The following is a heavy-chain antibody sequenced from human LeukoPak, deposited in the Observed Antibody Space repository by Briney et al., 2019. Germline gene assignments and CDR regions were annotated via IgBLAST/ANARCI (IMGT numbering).Heavy chain of an antibody. CDR1: GGSISGGFH. CDR3: ARLSHPSASGSYHLDY. J-gene: IGHJ4*02. V-gene: IGHV4-31*03. D-gene: IGHD3-10*01. Sequence: SETLSLTCTVSGGSISGGFHWTWIRQHPGKGLEWIGYIYYSGSTDYNPSLKSRVTISVDTSKKQFSLKLNSVTAADTAVYYCARLSHPSASGSYHLDYWGQGTLVTVSS. CDR2: IYYSGST.